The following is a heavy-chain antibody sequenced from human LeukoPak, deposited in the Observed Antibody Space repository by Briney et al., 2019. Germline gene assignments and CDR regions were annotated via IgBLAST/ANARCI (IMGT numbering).Heavy chain of an antibody. Sequence: GGSLRLSCAASGFTFDDYAMHWVRQAPGKGLEWVSGITWNSDNIEYADSVKGRFTISRDNAKNSLYLQMNSLRAEDMALYYCAKGGGGRLIYYSHMDVWGKGPTVTVSS. D-gene: IGHD3-16*01. J-gene: IGHJ6*03. CDR2: ITWNSDNI. CDR3: AKGGGGRLIYYSHMDV. CDR1: GFTFDDYA. V-gene: IGHV3-9*03.